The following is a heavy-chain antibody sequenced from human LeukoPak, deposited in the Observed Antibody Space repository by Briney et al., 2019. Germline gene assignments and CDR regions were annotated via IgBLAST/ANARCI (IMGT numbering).Heavy chain of an antibody. D-gene: IGHD1-26*01. CDR2: INGDETTT. CDR1: GFSFSLYW. Sequence: GGSLRLSCEVSGFSFSLYWMHWVCQAPGKGLVWVSRINGDETTTNYADSVKGRSTISRDNAKNTLYLQMNSLRAEDTAVYYCTRLGMGSTGADYWGQGSLVTVSS. V-gene: IGHV3-74*01. J-gene: IGHJ4*02. CDR3: TRLGMGSTGADY.